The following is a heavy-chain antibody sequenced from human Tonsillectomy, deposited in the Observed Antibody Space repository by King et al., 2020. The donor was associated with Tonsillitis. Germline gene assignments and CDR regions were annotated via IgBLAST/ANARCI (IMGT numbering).Heavy chain of an antibody. CDR3: AGIYCGGDCYSTYYYYYDYMDV. V-gene: IGHV4-61*02. CDR1: GASISSGSYF. CDR2: MYTSGST. Sequence: QLQESGPGLVKPSQTLSLTCTVSGASISSGSYFWSWIRQPAGKGLEWIGRMYTSGSTHYNPSLKSRVTMSVDTSKNQFSLRLSSVTAADTAVYYCAGIYCGGDCYSTYYYYYDYMDVGGKGTRVTVSS. D-gene: IGHD2-21*02. J-gene: IGHJ6*03.